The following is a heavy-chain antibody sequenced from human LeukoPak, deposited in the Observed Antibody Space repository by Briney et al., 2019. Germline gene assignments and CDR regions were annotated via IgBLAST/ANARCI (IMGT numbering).Heavy chain of an antibody. D-gene: IGHD6-13*01. J-gene: IGHJ4*02. CDR2: ISSSSSYI. CDR3: ARATGYSSSWPPGY. CDR1: GFTVSSNY. V-gene: IGHV3-21*01. Sequence: KSGGSLRLSCAASGFTVSSNYMSWVRQAPGKGLEWVSSISSSSSYIYYADSVKGRFTISRDNAKNSLYLQMNSLRAEDTAVYYCARATGYSSSWPPGYWGQGTLVTVSS.